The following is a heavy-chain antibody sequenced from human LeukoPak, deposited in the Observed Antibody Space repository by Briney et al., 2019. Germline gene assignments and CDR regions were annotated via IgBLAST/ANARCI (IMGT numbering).Heavy chain of an antibody. J-gene: IGHJ3*02. D-gene: IGHD2-2*01. CDR3: ASLVVPAAHDAFDI. CDR1: GFTFDDYG. CDR2: INWNGGST. V-gene: IGHV3-20*04. Sequence: TGGSLRLSCAASGFTFDDYGMTWVRQAPEKGLEWVSGINWNGGSTGYADSVKGRFTISRDNAKNSLYLQMNSLRAEDTALYYCASLVVPAAHDAFDIWGQGTMVTVSS.